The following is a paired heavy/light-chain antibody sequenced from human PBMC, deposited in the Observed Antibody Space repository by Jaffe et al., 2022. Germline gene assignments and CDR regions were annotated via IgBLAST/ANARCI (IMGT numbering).Light chain of an antibody. CDR1: QSVSSN. CDR3: QQYNNRLT. J-gene: IGKJ4*01. Sequence: EIVMTQSPATLSVSPGERATLSCRASQSVSSNLAWYQQKPGQAPRLLIYGASTRATGIPARFSGSGSGTEFTLTISSLQSEDFAVYYCQQYNNRLTFGGGTKVEIK. V-gene: IGKV3-15*01. CDR2: GAS.
Heavy chain of an antibody. Sequence: EVQLVESGGGLVQPGRSLRLSCAASGFTFDDYAMHWVRQAPGKGLEWVSGISWNSGSIGYADSVKGRFTISRDNAKNSLYLQMNSLRAEDTALYYCAKDIGPPYSSGLGVGGAFDIWGQGTMVTVSS. CDR2: ISWNSGSI. D-gene: IGHD6-19*01. CDR1: GFTFDDYA. J-gene: IGHJ3*02. CDR3: AKDIGPPYSSGLGVGGAFDI. V-gene: IGHV3-9*01.